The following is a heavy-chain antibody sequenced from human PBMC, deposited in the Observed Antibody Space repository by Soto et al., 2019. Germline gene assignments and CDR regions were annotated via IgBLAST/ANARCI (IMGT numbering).Heavy chain of an antibody. D-gene: IGHD3-10*01. Sequence: PSETLSLTCTVSGGSISSGGYYWTWIRQHPGKGLEWIGYNYYSGITYYNPSLKSRVTISLDTSKNQFSLKLSSVTAADTAVYYCARVWGGAFDIWGQGTMVTVSS. V-gene: IGHV4-31*03. CDR2: NYYSGIT. CDR1: GGSISSGGYY. J-gene: IGHJ3*02. CDR3: ARVWGGAFDI.